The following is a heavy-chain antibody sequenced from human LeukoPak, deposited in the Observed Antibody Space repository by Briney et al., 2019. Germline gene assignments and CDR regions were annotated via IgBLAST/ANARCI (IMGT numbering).Heavy chain of an antibody. CDR3: ARGGGISHYYYYMDV. J-gene: IGHJ6*03. CDR1: GGSITSYY. D-gene: IGHD6-13*01. Sequence: SETLSLTCTVSGGSITSYYWSWIRQPPGKGLEWIGYIYYSGSTNYNPSLKSRVTISVDTSKNQFSVKLSSVTAADTAVYYCARGGGISHYYYYMDVWGKGTTVTISS. V-gene: IGHV4-59*01. CDR2: IYYSGST.